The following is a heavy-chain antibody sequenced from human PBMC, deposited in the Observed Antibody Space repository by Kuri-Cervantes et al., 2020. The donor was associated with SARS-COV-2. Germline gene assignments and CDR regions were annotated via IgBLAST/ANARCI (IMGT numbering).Heavy chain of an antibody. CDR2: ISYNGSNK. V-gene: IGHV3-30-3*01. CDR1: GFTFSNAW. J-gene: IGHJ4*02. D-gene: IGHD1-1*01. Sequence: GESLKISCAASGFTFSNAWMSWVRQAPGKGLEWVAVISYNGSNKYYADSVKGRFTISRDNSKNTLYLQMNSLRAEDTAVYYCASFLLDRFDYWGQGTLVTVSS. CDR3: ASFLLDRFDY.